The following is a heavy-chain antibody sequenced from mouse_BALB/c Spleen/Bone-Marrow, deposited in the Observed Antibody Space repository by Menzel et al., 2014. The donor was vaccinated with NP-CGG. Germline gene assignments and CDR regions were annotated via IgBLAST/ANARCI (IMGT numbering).Heavy chain of an antibody. J-gene: IGHJ2*01. CDR3: ARDSSGYFDY. CDR1: GFTFSSYA. V-gene: IGHV5-9-4*01. Sequence: EVKLMESGGGLVKPGGPLKLSCAASGFTFSSYAMSWVRQSPEKRLEWVAEISSGGSYTYYPDTVTGRFTISRDNAKNTLYLEMSSLRSEDTAMYYCARDSSGYFDYWGQGTTLTVSS. D-gene: IGHD3-1*01. CDR2: ISSGGSYT.